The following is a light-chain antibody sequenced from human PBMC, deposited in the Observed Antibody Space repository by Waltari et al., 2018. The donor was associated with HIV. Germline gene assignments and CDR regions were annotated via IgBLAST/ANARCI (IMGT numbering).Light chain of an antibody. CDR2: EVS. J-gene: IGLJ3*02. CDR3: CSYAGSSTWV. CDR1: SRHVGSYNF. Sequence: QSALPQPASVSGSPGQSITISCTGTSRHVGSYNFVSWYQQHPGKAPKLMIYEVSKRPSGVSNRFSGSKSGNTASLTISGLQAEDEADYYCCSYAGSSTWVFGGGTKLTVL. V-gene: IGLV2-23*02.